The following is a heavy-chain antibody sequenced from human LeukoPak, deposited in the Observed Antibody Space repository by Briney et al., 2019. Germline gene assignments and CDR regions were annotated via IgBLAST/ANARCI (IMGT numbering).Heavy chain of an antibody. D-gene: IGHD2-15*01. V-gene: IGHV1-2*02. CDR1: GYTFTGYY. J-gene: IGHJ5*02. CDR2: INPNSGGT. CDR3: ARDLPSGYCSGGSCPHNWFDP. Sequence: ASVKVSCKASGYTFTGYYMHWVRQAPGQELEWMGWINPNSGGTNYAQKFQGRVTMTRDTSISTAYMELSRLRSDDTAVYYCARDLPSGYCSGGSCPHNWFDPWGQGTLVTVSS.